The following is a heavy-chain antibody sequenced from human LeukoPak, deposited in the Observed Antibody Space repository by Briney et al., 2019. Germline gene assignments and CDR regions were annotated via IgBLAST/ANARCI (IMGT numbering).Heavy chain of an antibody. CDR1: GGSISSSNW. CDR2: IYHSGST. CDR3: ARRTTVTPPDAFDI. J-gene: IGHJ3*02. Sequence: SETLSLTCAVSGGSISSSNWWSWVRQPPGKGLEWIGEIYHSGSTNHNPSLKSRVTISVDKSKNQFSLKLSSVTAADTAVYYCARRTTVTPPDAFDIWGQGTMVTVSS. D-gene: IGHD4-17*01. V-gene: IGHV4-4*02.